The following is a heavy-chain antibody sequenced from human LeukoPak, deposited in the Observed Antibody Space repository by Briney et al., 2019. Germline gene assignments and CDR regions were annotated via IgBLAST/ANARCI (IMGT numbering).Heavy chain of an antibody. CDR3: AIRSSGYFRFDY. Sequence: SVKVSCKASGYTFTSYAISWVRQAPGQGLEWVGGIIPIFGTANYAQKFQGRVTITTDESTSTAYMELSSLRSEDTAVYYCAIRSSGYFRFDYWGQGTLVTVSS. J-gene: IGHJ4*02. V-gene: IGHV1-69*05. CDR2: IIPIFGTA. D-gene: IGHD3-22*01. CDR1: GYTFTSYA.